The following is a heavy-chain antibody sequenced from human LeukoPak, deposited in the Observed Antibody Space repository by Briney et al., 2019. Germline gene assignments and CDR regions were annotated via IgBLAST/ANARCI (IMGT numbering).Heavy chain of an antibody. D-gene: IGHD5-18*01. CDR1: GGSISSGGYY. J-gene: IGHJ3*02. Sequence: SETLSLTCTVSGGSISSGGYYWSWIRQHPGKGLEWIGYIYYSGSTYYNPSLKSRVTISVDTSKDQFSLKLSSVTAADTAVYYCARGTYSYGSGGAFDIWGQGTMVTVSS. CDR3: ARGTYSYGSGGAFDI. CDR2: IYYSGST. V-gene: IGHV4-31*03.